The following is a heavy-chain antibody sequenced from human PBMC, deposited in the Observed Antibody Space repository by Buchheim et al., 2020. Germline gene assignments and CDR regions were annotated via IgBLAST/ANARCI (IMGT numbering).Heavy chain of an antibody. CDR3: AKDPAIAVNGYNFLFDY. CDR2: ISGSDGRT. CDR1: GFTFSTYA. V-gene: IGHV3-23*01. D-gene: IGHD5-24*01. Sequence: EVQLLESGGGLVQPGGSLRLSCAASGFTFSTYAMSWVRQAPGKGLEWVSSISGSDGRTYYADSVKGRFTISRANSKNTLYLQMNSLRAEDTAVYYCAKDPAIAVNGYNFLFDYWGQGTL. J-gene: IGHJ4*02.